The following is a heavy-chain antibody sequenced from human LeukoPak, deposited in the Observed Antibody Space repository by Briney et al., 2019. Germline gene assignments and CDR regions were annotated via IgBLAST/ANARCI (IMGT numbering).Heavy chain of an antibody. D-gene: IGHD3-10*01. CDR1: GGTFSSYA. CDR3: ARGGFITMVRGDYYYYYMDV. J-gene: IGHJ6*03. V-gene: IGHV1-69*13. Sequence: ASVKVSCKASGGTFSSYAISWVRQAPGQGLEWMGGIIPIFGTANYAQKFQGRVTITGDESTSTAYMELSSLRSEDTAVYYCARGGFITMVRGDYYYYYMDVWGKGTTVTISS. CDR2: IIPIFGTA.